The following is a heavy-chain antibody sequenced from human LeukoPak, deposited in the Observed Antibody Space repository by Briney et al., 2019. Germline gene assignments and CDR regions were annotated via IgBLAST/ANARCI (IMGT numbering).Heavy chain of an antibody. CDR1: GGTFSSYA. D-gene: IGHD6-19*01. J-gene: IGHJ6*02. CDR3: ARESSGWYNYYYYGMDV. CDR2: IIPIFGTA. Sequence: SVKVSCKASGGTFSSYAISWVRQAPGQGLEWMGGIIPIFGTANYAQKFQGRVTITADESTSTAYMELSSLRSEDTAVYYCARESSGWYNYYYYGMDVWGQGTTVTVSS. V-gene: IGHV1-69*13.